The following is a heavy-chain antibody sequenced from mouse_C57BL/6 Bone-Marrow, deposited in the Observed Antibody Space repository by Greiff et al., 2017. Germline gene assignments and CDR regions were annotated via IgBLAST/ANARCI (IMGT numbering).Heavy chain of an antibody. J-gene: IGHJ2*01. Sequence: QVQLKESGAELVRPGASVKLSCKASGYTFTDYSINWVKQRPGQGLEWIARIYPGSGNTYYNEKFQGKATLTAERSSCTAYMQLSSLTSEVSAVYICARCPECYFDYWGQGTTLTVSS. CDR1: GYTFTDYS. V-gene: IGHV1-76*01. CDR3: ARCPECYFDY. CDR2: IYPGSGNT.